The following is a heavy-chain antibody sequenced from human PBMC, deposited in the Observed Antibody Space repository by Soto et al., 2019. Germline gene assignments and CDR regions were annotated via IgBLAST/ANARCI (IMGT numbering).Heavy chain of an antibody. D-gene: IGHD5-18*01. J-gene: IGHJ6*02. V-gene: IGHV4-59*01. CDR3: ARTVDTTTDYYYYGMDV. Sequence: PSETLYLTCGVSGGSISSYYWSWIRQPPGQGLEWIGYIYNSGSTNYNPSLKSRVTISADTSTNQFSLKLRSVSAADTAVYYCARTVDTTTDYYYYGMDVWGQGTTVTVSS. CDR2: IYNSGST. CDR1: GGSISSYY.